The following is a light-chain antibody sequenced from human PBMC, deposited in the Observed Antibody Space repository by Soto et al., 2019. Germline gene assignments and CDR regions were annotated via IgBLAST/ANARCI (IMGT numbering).Light chain of an antibody. CDR1: QSVRSN. CDR3: QRQSNWPRT. CDR2: GAS. Sequence: EIVMTHSPATLSVSPGEIATLSCRASQSVRSNLAWYQQKPGQSPRLLIYGASTRATGIPARFSGSGSGTQFTLTISSLQSEDFAIYYCQRQSNWPRTFGQGTKVDIK. J-gene: IGKJ1*01. V-gene: IGKV3-15*01.